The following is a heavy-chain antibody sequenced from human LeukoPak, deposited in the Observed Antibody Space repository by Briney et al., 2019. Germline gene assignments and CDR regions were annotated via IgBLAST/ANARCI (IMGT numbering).Heavy chain of an antibody. Sequence: GGSLRLSCAASGFSFSSYAMHWVRQAPGKGLEWVAVIWYDGRNKYYADSVKGRLTISRDNSKNMLYLQMNSLRAEDTAVYYCAKALTQIPRLATGLGYWGQGTLVTVSS. J-gene: IGHJ4*02. CDR3: AKALTQIPRLATGLGY. CDR2: IWYDGRNK. D-gene: IGHD2-21*02. V-gene: IGHV3-33*06. CDR1: GFSFSSYA.